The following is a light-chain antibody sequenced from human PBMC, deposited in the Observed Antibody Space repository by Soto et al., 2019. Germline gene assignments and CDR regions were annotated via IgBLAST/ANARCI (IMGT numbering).Light chain of an antibody. CDR3: TSYKSSSTYV. J-gene: IGLJ1*01. V-gene: IGLV2-14*04. CDR1: SSDVGGYKY. Sequence: NSSDVGGYKYVSWYQQHPGKAPKLMIYDVSNRPSGVSDRFSGSKSGNTASLTISGLQAEDEADYYCTSYKSSSTYVFGTGTKVTV. CDR2: DVS.